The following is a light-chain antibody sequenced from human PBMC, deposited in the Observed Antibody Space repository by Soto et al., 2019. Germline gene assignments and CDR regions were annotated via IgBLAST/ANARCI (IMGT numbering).Light chain of an antibody. V-gene: IGLV1-51*01. CDR1: SSNIGNNY. CDR2: DNN. J-gene: IGLJ2*01. CDR3: ATWDGSLPGEV. Sequence: QAVVTQSPSVSAAPGQKATISCSGSSSNIGNNYVSWYQQLQGTAPKLLIYDNNKRPSGIPDRFPGSKSGTSGTLDLTGLRTGEEADYYVATWDGSLPGEVFVGGTKLPVL.